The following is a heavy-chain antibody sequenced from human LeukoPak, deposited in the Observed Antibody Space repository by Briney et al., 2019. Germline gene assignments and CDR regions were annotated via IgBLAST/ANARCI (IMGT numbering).Heavy chain of an antibody. CDR2: IKQDGSEK. CDR3: ARWTPYTSDY. CDR1: GFTFSNFW. V-gene: IGHV3-7*01. D-gene: IGHD2-2*02. J-gene: IGHJ4*02. Sequence: PGGSLRLSCAASGFTFSNFWMSWVRQAPGKGLEWVANIKQDGSEKHYVDSVKGRFTISRDNAKNSLYLQMNSLRAEDTAVYYCARWTPYTSDYWGQGTLVTVSS.